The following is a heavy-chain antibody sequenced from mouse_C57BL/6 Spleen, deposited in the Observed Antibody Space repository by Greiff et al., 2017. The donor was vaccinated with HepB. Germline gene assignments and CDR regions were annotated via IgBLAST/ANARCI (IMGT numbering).Heavy chain of an antibody. CDR2: IHPNSGST. J-gene: IGHJ3*01. V-gene: IGHV1-64*01. D-gene: IGHD1-1*01. CDR1: GYTFTSYW. Sequence: QVQLQQSGAELVKPGASVKLSCKASGYTFTSYWMHWVKQRPGQGLEWIGMIHPNSGSTNYNEKFKSKATLTVDKSSSTAYMQLSSLTSEDSAVYYCAKGPITTVPAWFAYWGQGTLVTVSA. CDR3: AKGPITTVPAWFAY.